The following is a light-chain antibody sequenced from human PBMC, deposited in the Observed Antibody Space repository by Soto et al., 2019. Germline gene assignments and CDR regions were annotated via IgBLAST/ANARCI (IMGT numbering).Light chain of an antibody. CDR2: DVS. CDR1: QSISSW. CDR3: QQYNSYSWT. V-gene: IGKV1-5*01. J-gene: IGKJ5*01. Sequence: DIQMTQPPSILSASVGARVTITCRASQSISSWLAWYQQKPGKAPKLLIYDVSSLESGVPSRFSGRGAGTEFTLTISSLQPDDFATYYCQQYNSYSWTFGQGTRLEI.